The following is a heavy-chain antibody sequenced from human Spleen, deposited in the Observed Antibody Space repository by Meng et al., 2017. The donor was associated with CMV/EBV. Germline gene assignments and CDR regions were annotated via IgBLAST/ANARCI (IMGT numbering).Heavy chain of an antibody. CDR3: ATLDVSGSFNFDY. D-gene: IGHD3-10*01. CDR1: GFTCSSYA. J-gene: IGHJ4*02. CDR2: SSGSGGST. V-gene: IGHV3-23*01. Sequence: AASGFTCSSYAMSWVRQAPGKGLEWVSTSSGSGGSTYDADSVKGRFTISRDNSKNTLYLQMNSLRVEDTAVYYCATLDVSGSFNFDYWGQGTLVTVSS.